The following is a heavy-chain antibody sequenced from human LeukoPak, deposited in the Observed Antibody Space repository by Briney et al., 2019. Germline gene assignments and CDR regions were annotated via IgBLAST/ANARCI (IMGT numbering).Heavy chain of an antibody. CDR3: ARDRGELWFGELPGNKGFDY. V-gene: IGHV1-2*02. D-gene: IGHD3-10*01. Sequence: GASVKVSCKASGYTFTGYYMHWVRQAPGQGLEWMGWINPNSGGTNYAQKFQGRVTMTRDTSISTAYMELSRLRSDDTAVYYCARDRGELWFGELPGNKGFDYWGQGTLVTVSS. CDR2: INPNSGGT. CDR1: GYTFTGYY. J-gene: IGHJ4*02.